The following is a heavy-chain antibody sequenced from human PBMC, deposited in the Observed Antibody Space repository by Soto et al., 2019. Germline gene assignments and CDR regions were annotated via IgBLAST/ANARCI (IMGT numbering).Heavy chain of an antibody. CDR1: GLTFSTSA. V-gene: IGHV3-30-3*01. D-gene: IGHD3-10*01. CDR3: ARNSDHRLVRGWLDP. J-gene: IGHJ5*02. CDR2: ISHDGSHE. Sequence: QGQLHESGGGVVQPGRSLRLSCAASGLTFSTSAMHWVRQAPGKGLEWVAMISHDGSHEYYVDSVKGRFSVSRDNSHNILHLQMNSLRIEDTAVYFCARNSDHRLVRGWLDPCGQGTLVTVSS.